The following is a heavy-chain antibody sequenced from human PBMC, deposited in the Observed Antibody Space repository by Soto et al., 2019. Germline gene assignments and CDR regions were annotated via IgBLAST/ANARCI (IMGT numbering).Heavy chain of an antibody. V-gene: IGHV1-2*02. CDR1: GYIFSDYY. CDR2: IDPRNGGT. D-gene: IGHD5-18*01. J-gene: IGHJ4*02. Sequence: QVQLVQSGSDVKKPGASFTVSCKASGYIFSDYYIHWVRQAPGQGLEWMGWIDPRNGGTKYAQMFQDRLTMTTDTSTSTAFLELRRLRLDGTAVFFCARVLYRNVIHAWGQGTLVTVSS. CDR3: ARVLYRNVIHA.